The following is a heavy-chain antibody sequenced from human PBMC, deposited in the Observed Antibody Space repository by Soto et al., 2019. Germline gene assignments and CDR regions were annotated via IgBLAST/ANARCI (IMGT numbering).Heavy chain of an antibody. CDR1: GDSINNTYW. CDR3: ASAVYCTTANCWDDFHYYNIDV. CDR2: IYPTGGR. J-gene: IGHJ6*02. Sequence: QVQLQQSGPGLVKPSGTLSLTCFVSGDSINNTYWWSWVRQAPEKGLEWIGEIYPTGGRSYMPSLRGRITLSVDTSKNHFSMKLTSVTAADTAVYYCASAVYCTTANCWDDFHYYNIDVWGQGTAVTVSS. V-gene: IGHV4-4*02. D-gene: IGHD2-2*01.